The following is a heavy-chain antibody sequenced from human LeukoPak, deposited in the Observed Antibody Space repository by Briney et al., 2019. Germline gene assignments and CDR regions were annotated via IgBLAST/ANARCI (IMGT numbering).Heavy chain of an antibody. Sequence: SQTLSLTCAISGDRVSSNSVTWNWIRQSPSRGLEWLGRTYYRSTWYDDYAVSVRGRITVNPDTSKNQFSLHLNSVTPEDPAVYYCARRLTQYDCFDPWGQGILVTVSS. CDR3: ARRLTQYDCFDP. V-gene: IGHV6-1*01. J-gene: IGHJ5*02. CDR2: TYYRSTWYD. CDR1: GDRVSSNSVT. D-gene: IGHD2-2*01.